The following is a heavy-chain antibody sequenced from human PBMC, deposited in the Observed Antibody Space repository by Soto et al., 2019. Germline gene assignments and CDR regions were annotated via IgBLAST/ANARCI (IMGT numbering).Heavy chain of an antibody. J-gene: IGHJ4*02. D-gene: IGHD3-10*01. CDR1: GYSFTSYW. CDR2: IYPGDSDT. V-gene: IGHV5-51*01. CDR3: ARHEGYYGSPAAGLFDY. Sequence: PGESLKISCKGSGYSFTSYWIGWVRQMPGKGLEWMGIIYPGDSDTRYSPSFQGQVTISADKSISTAYLQWSSLKASDTAMYYCARHEGYYGSPAAGLFDYRGKGTLVTVSS.